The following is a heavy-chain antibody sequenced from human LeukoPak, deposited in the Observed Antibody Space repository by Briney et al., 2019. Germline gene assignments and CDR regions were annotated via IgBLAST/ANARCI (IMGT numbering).Heavy chain of an antibody. J-gene: IGHJ3*01. Sequence: GGSLKISCKGSGYRFIDYWIGWVRQMPGKGLEWMGIIFPGDSDIKYSPSFQGQVTISADNSISTAYLQWSSLQASDTAMYYCGMSGDRVPLQDDVFDVWGQGTMVTVST. V-gene: IGHV5-51*01. CDR2: IFPGDSDI. CDR1: GYRFIDYW. D-gene: IGHD1-26*01. CDR3: GMSGDRVPLQDDVFDV.